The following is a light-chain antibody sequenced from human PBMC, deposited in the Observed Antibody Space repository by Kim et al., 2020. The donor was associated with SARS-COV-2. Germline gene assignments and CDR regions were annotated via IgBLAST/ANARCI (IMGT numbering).Light chain of an antibody. CDR1: HSISSSY. V-gene: IGKV3-20*01. CDR2: AVS. CDR3: QQYGSSRLT. J-gene: IGKJ4*01. Sequence: PGERVTISCRASHSISSSYLALYQQKPGHAPRLLIYAVSNRAAGIPDRFSGSGSGTDFTLTISRLEPEDFAVYYCQQYGSSRLTFGGGTKV.